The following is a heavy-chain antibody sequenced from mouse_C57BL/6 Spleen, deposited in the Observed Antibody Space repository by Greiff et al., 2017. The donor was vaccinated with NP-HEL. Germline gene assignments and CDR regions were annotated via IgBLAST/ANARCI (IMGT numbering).Heavy chain of an antibody. V-gene: IGHV5-4*01. J-gene: IGHJ4*01. CDR1: GFTFSSYA. Sequence: EVHLVESGGGLVKPGGSLKLSCAASGFTFSSYAMSWVRQTPEKRLEWVATISDGGSYTYYPDNVKGRLTISRDNAKNNLYLQMSHLKSDDTAMYYCARSAMDYYAMDYWGQGTSVTVSS. CDR3: ARSAMDYYAMDY. CDR2: ISDGGSYT.